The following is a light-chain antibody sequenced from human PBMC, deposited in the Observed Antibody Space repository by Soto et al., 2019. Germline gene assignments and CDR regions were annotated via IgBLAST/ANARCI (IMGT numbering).Light chain of an antibody. CDR3: QQYGNSPCT. CDR2: GEA. CDR1: QTVDHAY. J-gene: IGKJ1*01. V-gene: IGKV3-20*01. Sequence: VLTQSPGTLSLSLGDRATLSCRASQTVDHAYVVWYQQRPGQAPNLLIYGEATMAADAPERFRGSGSGKDFTLTISRLEPEDSAEYYCQQYGNSPCTFGQGTKVEIK.